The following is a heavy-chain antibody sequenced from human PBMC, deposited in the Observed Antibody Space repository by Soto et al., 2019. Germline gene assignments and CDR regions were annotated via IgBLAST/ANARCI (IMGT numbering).Heavy chain of an antibody. CDR3: AGETYYDFWSGPYYGMDV. V-gene: IGHV3-74*01. CDR1: GFTFSDYW. CDR2: MNPDGRII. Sequence: PGGSLRLSCRASGFTFSDYWFHWVRQVSGKGLVWVSRMNPDGRIIDYADSVKGRFTISRDNADSTLYLQMNSLRAEDTAVYYCAGETYYDFWSGPYYGMDVWGQGTTVTVSS. J-gene: IGHJ6*02. D-gene: IGHD3-3*01.